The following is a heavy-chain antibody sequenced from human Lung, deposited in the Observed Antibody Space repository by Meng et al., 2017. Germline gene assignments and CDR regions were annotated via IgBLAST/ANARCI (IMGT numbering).Heavy chain of an antibody. D-gene: IGHD4-11*01. CDR2: INHSGST. Sequence: GQLQQWGAGLLKPSETLSLTCVVSGGSFSDYYWSWIRQPPGKGLECIGEINHSGSTNYNPSLESRATISVDTSQNNLSLKLSSVTAADSAVYYCARGPTTMAHDFDYWGQGTLVTVSS. J-gene: IGHJ4*02. CDR3: ARGPTTMAHDFDY. V-gene: IGHV4-34*01. CDR1: GGSFSDYY.